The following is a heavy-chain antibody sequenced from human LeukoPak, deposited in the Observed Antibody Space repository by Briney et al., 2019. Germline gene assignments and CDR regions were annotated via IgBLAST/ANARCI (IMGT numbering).Heavy chain of an antibody. Sequence: SETLSLTCTVSGGSISSSSYYWGWIRQPPGKGLEWIGSIYYSGSTYYNPSLKSRVTISVDTSKNQFSLKLSSVTAADTAVYYCASNEYYPGGGWFDPWGQGTLVTVSS. CDR3: ASNEYYPGGGWFDP. J-gene: IGHJ5*02. CDR1: GGSISSSSYY. V-gene: IGHV4-39*07. D-gene: IGHD2/OR15-2a*01. CDR2: IYYSGST.